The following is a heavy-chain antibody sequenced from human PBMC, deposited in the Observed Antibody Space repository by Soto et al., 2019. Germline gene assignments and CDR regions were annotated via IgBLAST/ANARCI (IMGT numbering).Heavy chain of an antibody. CDR1: GFTFSDYA. D-gene: IGHD6-19*01. CDR2: LSGSGGST. J-gene: IGHJ4*02. Sequence: EVQLLESGGGLVQPGGSLRLSCAASGFTFSDYAMSWVRQAPAKGLEWVSALSGSGGSTYYADSVKGRFTISRDNSKNTLYLQMNSLRAEDTAVYYCAKGTIAVAGLFDYWGQGTLVTVSS. V-gene: IGHV3-23*01. CDR3: AKGTIAVAGLFDY.